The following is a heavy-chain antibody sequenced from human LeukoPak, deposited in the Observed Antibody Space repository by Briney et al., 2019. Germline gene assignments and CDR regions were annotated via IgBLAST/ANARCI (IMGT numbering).Heavy chain of an antibody. CDR3: TTTLYSSPFDY. J-gene: IGHJ4*02. CDR1: GFTFSSYA. D-gene: IGHD6-13*01. Sequence: GGSLRLSCAASGFTFSSYAMSWVRQAPGKGLEWVSAISGSGGSTYYADSVKGRFTISRDNAKNSLYLQMKSLRAEDTAVYYCTTTLYSSPFDYWGQGTLVTVSS. V-gene: IGHV3-23*01. CDR2: ISGSGGST.